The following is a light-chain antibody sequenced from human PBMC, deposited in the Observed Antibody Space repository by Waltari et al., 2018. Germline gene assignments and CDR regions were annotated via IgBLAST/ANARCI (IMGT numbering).Light chain of an antibody. CDR2: QVS. CDR3: SSFAGSNAVL. V-gene: IGLV2-8*01. J-gene: IGLJ2*01. CDR1: SDDVGGYNY. Sequence: QSALTQPPSASGSPGQSVTISCTGTSDDVGGYNYVSWYQQHPGKAPKSLIYQVSNRPSGVPDRFSGSKSGNTASLTVSGLQAEDEADYYCSSFAGSNAVLFGGGTKLTVL.